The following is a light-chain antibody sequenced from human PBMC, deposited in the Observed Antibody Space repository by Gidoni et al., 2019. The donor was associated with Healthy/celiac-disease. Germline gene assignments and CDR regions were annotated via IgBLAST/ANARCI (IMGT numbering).Light chain of an antibody. CDR1: QSLLHSNGYNY. CDR2: LGS. V-gene: IGKV2-28*01. Sequence: DIVMTQSPLSLPVTPGEPASISCRASQSLLHSNGYNYLDWYLQKPGQSPQLLIYLGSNRASGGPDRFSGSGSGTDFTLKISRVEAEDVGVYYCMQALQTPITFGQGTRLEIK. CDR3: MQALQTPIT. J-gene: IGKJ5*01.